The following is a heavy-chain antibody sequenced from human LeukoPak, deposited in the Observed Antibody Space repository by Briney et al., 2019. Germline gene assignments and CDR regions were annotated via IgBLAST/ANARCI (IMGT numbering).Heavy chain of an antibody. D-gene: IGHD1-1*01. J-gene: IGHJ4*02. V-gene: IGHV3-9*01. Sequence: GGALRHSSAAPGCTFVDNAFQRVGQAPRRGGGGGSGISGKSGGIGYADSVKGRFTISRDNDNNSLYLQMNSLRAEDTALYYCARASWVSNADAVCWGQGTLVTVSS. CDR3: ARASWVSNADAVC. CDR2: ISGKSGGI. CDR1: GCTFVDNA.